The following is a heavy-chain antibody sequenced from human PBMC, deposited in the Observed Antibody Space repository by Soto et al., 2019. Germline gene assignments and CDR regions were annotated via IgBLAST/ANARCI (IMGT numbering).Heavy chain of an antibody. V-gene: IGHV4-59*01. D-gene: IGHD3-10*01. CDR2: IYYSGSS. J-gene: IGHJ4*02. CDR1: GSSISRYY. CDR3: ATIGGSGNYFIDY. Sequence: SDTLFLTCTVSGSSISRYYWRWIRQPPGKGLEWIGYIYYSGSSNYSPSLKSRVTISVDTSKNQFSLKLSSVTAADTAVYHCATIGGSGNYFIDYWGQGTLVTVSS.